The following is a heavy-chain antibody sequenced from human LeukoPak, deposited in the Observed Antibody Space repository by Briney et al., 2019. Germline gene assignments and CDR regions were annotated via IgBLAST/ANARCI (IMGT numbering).Heavy chain of an antibody. CDR1: GFTFSSYA. J-gene: IGHJ4*02. Sequence: PGGSLRLSCAASGFTFSSYAMSWVRQAPGKGLEWVSAISGSGGSTYYADSVKGRFTISRDNSKNTLYLQMNSLRAEDTAVYYCAKEGVPYYYDSSGYYYFDYWGQGTLVTVSS. CDR3: AKEGVPYYYDSSGYYYFDY. D-gene: IGHD3-22*01. V-gene: IGHV3-23*01. CDR2: ISGSGGST.